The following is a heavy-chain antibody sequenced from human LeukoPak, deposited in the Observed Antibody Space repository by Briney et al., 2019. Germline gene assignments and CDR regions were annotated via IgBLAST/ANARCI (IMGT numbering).Heavy chain of an antibody. Sequence: GESLRLSCAASGFTFSNYAMSWVRQAPGKGLEWVSTISGSGGSTYYADSVKGRFTISRDNSKNTLYLQMNSLRAEDTAVYYCAKDGAMIVVVIGRNAFDIWGQGTMVTVSS. V-gene: IGHV3-23*01. J-gene: IGHJ3*02. CDR1: GFTFSNYA. CDR3: AKDGAMIVVVIGRNAFDI. CDR2: ISGSGGST. D-gene: IGHD3-22*01.